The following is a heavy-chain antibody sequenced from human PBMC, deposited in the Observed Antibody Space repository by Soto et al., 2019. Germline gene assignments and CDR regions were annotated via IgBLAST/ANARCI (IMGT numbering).Heavy chain of an antibody. D-gene: IGHD5-12*01. CDR3: AGDSGYDLGATFDY. Sequence: TLSLTCTVSGGSISSYYWSWIRQPPGKGLEWIGYIYYSGSTNYNPSLKSRVTISVDTSKNQFSLKLSPVTAADTAVYYCAGDSGYDLGATFDYWGQGTLVTVSS. J-gene: IGHJ4*02. CDR2: IYYSGST. V-gene: IGHV4-59*01. CDR1: GGSISSYY.